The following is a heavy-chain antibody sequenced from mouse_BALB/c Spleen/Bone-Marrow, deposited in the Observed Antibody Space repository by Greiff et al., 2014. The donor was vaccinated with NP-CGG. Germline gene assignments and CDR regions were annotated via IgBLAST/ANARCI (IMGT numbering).Heavy chain of an antibody. CDR2: IFPGDGGT. V-gene: IGHV1-85*01. CDR3: ERNYRYAWFAY. CDR1: GYTFTSYY. Sequence: VQLQQSGAELVKPRASVKLSCKASGYTFTSYYINWVRQRPEQGLEWIGWIFPGDGGTKCNEKFKGKATMTTDKSSRTAYMQLNRLTCVASAVTFCERNYRYAWFAYWGQGTLVTVSA. D-gene: IGHD2-14*01. J-gene: IGHJ3*01.